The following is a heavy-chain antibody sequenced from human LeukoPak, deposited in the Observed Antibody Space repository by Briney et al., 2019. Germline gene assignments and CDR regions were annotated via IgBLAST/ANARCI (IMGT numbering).Heavy chain of an antibody. D-gene: IGHD3-16*01. CDR3: ARSPVWWFDP. J-gene: IGHJ5*02. CDR2: IYTSGST. CDR1: GGSISSGSYY. Sequence: PLQTLTLTCTVSGGSISSGSYYWSWIRQPAGKGLEWIGRIYTSGSTNYNPSLKSRVTISVDTSKNQFSLKLSSVTAADTAVYYCARSPVWWFDPWGQGTLVTVSS. V-gene: IGHV4-61*02.